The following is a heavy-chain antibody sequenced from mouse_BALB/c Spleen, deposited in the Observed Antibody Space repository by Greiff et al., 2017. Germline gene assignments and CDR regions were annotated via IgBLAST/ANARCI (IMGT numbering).Heavy chain of an antibody. V-gene: IGHV5-9-4*01. CDR2: ISSGGSYT. CDR1: GFTFSSYA. Sequence: EVKLMESGGGLVKPGGSLKLSCAASGFTFSSYAMSWVRQSPEKRLEWVAEISSGGSYTYYPDTVTGRFTISRDNAKNTLYLEMSSLRSEDTAMYYCARELFDYWGQGTTLTVSS. J-gene: IGHJ2*01. CDR3: ARELFDY.